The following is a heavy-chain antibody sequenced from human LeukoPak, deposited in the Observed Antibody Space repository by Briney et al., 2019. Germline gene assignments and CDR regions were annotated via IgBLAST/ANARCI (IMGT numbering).Heavy chain of an antibody. J-gene: IGHJ3*01. CDR1: GDTFTNYG. D-gene: IGHD3-16*01. V-gene: IGHV1-18*01. Sequence: VXXSCKASGDTFTNYGINWVRQAPGQRPEWMGWFSTYNGDTKYAQKLKGRLTLTADTLKTTAYMELRTLISDDTATYYCAIGQGVITWGGADVYDVWGQGTTVIVSS. CDR3: AIGQGVITWGGADVYDV. CDR2: FSTYNGDT.